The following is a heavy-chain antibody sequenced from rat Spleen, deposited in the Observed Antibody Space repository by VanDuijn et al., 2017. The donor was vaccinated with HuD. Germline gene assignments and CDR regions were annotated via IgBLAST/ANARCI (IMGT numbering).Heavy chain of an antibody. CDR2: ISYDGGRN. Sequence: EVQLVESDGGLVQPGRSLKLSCAASGFTFTDYYMAWVRQAPTKGLEWVATISYDGGRNFYRDSVKGRFTISRDNAKSTLSLQMDSLRSEDTATYYCARRHYGYTDYFDYWGQGVMVTVSS. CDR1: GFTFTDYY. CDR3: ARRHYGYTDYFDY. D-gene: IGHD1-9*01. J-gene: IGHJ2*01. V-gene: IGHV5-29*01.